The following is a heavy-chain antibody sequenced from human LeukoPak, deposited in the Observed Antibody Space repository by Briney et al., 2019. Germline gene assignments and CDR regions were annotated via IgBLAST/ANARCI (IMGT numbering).Heavy chain of an antibody. Sequence: SETLSLTCTVSGGSISSSSYYWGWIRQPPGKGLEWIGSIYYSGSTYYNPSLKSRVTISVDTSKNQSSLKLSSVTAADTAVYYCARVGYDILTGYPNWFDPWGQGTLVTVSS. CDR1: GGSISSSSYY. CDR3: ARVGYDILTGYPNWFDP. D-gene: IGHD3-9*01. CDR2: IYYSGST. J-gene: IGHJ5*02. V-gene: IGHV4-39*07.